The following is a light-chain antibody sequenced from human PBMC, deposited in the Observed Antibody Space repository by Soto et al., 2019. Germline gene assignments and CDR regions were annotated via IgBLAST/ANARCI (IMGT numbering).Light chain of an antibody. CDR1: ISDVGGYNY. Sequence: SVLIQPSSVRGSPGQSGTISCTGTISDVGGYNYVSWYQQLPGEAPKLIIYGVTDRPSGVSNRFSGYKYGNTASLTVSGLQAQDEGDYYCSSYTATRTDVFGTGTKVTV. CDR3: SSYTATRTDV. J-gene: IGLJ1*01. V-gene: IGLV2-14*01. CDR2: GVT.